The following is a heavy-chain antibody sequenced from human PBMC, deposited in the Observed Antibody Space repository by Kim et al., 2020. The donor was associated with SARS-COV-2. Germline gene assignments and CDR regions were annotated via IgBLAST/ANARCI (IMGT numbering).Heavy chain of an antibody. J-gene: IGHJ6*02. CDR2: INHSGST. CDR3: ARGLPYCSSTSCINYYYYYGMDV. CDR1: GGSFSGYY. D-gene: IGHD2-2*01. V-gene: IGHV4-34*01. Sequence: SETLSLTCAVYGGSFSGYYWSWIRQPPGKGLEWIGEINHSGSTNYNPSLKSRVTISVDTSKNQFSLKLSSVTAADTAVYYCARGLPYCSSTSCINYYYYYGMDVWGQGTTVTVSS.